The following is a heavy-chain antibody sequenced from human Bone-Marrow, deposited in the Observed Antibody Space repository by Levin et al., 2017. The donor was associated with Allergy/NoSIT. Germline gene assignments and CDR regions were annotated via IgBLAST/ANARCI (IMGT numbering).Heavy chain of an antibody. CDR3: ARMNNDYADY. CDR1: GFSLSTRGMC. V-gene: IGHV2-70*01. Sequence: QTLSLTCTFSGFSLSTRGMCVSWIRQPPGKALEWLALIDWDDDKHYTTSLKTRLTISKDTSKNQVVLTMTNMDPVDTGTYYCARMNNDYADYWGQGSLVTVSP. D-gene: IGHD1/OR15-1a*01. J-gene: IGHJ4*02. CDR2: IDWDDDK.